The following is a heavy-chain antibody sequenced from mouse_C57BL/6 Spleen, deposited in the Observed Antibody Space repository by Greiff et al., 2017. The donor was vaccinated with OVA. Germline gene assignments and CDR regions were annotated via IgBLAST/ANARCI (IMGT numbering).Heavy chain of an antibody. CDR1: GFNIKDYY. V-gene: IGHV14-1*01. CDR2: IDPEDGDT. Sequence: VQLQQSGAELVRPGASVKLSCTASGFNIKDYYMHWVKQRPEQGLEWIGRIDPEDGDTEYAPKFQGKATMTADTSSNTAYLQLSSLTSEDTAVYDCTTYDYDGRFAYWGKGTLVTVSA. J-gene: IGHJ3*01. D-gene: IGHD2-4*01. CDR3: TTYDYDGRFAY.